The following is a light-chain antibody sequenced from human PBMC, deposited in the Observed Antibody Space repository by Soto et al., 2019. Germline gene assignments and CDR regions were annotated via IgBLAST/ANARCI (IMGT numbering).Light chain of an antibody. J-gene: IGKJ2*01. Sequence: EIVMTQSPATLCVSPGDKATLSGRASQGVHNQVDWYQQKRGQAPRLIIFGASIRSTGVPERFSGEGSATDFTLTIHSLQPEYCALYYCQQYLYWLPQPTCGRGTHLEI. CDR1: QGVHNQ. V-gene: IGKV3-15*01. CDR3: QQYLYWLPQPT. CDR2: GAS.